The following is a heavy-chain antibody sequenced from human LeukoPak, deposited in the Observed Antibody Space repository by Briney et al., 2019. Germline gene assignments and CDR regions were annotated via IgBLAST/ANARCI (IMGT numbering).Heavy chain of an antibody. J-gene: IGHJ4*02. CDR1: DGSIGGYY. CDR2: IRYSGST. CDR3: ARHFCSGGSCNFDY. V-gene: IGHV4-59*08. Sequence: SETLSLTCTVSDGSIGGYYWSWIRQPSGKGLEWIGYIRYSGSTNYNPSLKSRVTISLDTSKNQFSLKLSSVTAADTAVYYCARHFCSGGSCNFDYWGQGTLVTVSS. D-gene: IGHD2-15*01.